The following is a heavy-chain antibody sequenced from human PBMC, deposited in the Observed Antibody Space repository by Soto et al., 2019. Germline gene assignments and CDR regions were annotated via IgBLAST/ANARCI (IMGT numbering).Heavy chain of an antibody. D-gene: IGHD3-16*01. J-gene: IGHJ5*02. CDR3: AREHYRGGNNWFDP. CDR1: GGSISSYY. Sequence: QVQLQESGPGLVKPSETLSLTCTVSGGSISSYYWSWIRQPPGKGLEWIGYIYYSGGTNYNPSLKSRVTISVDTSKNQFSLKLSSVTAADTAVYYCAREHYRGGNNWFDPWGQGTLVTVSS. CDR2: IYYSGGT. V-gene: IGHV4-59*01.